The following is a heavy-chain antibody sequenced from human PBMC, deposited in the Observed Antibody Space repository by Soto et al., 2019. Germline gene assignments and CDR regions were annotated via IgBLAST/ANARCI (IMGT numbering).Heavy chain of an antibody. CDR1: GFTFSDYY. V-gene: IGHV3-11*01. J-gene: IGHJ6*02. CDR2: ISSSGSTI. CDR3: ARDQYVVRFLEWSPRDYYGMDV. D-gene: IGHD3-3*01. Sequence: QVQLVESGGGLVKPGGSLRLSCAASGFTFSDYYMSWIRQAPGKGLEWVSYISSSGSTIYYADSVKGRFTISRDNAKNSLYLQMNSLRAEDTAVYYCARDQYVVRFLEWSPRDYYGMDVWGQGTTVTVSS.